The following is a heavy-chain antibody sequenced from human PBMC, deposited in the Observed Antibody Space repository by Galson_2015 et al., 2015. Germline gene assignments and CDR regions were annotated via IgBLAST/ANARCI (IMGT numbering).Heavy chain of an antibody. Sequence: ETLSLTCAVYGGSFSGYYWSWIRQPPGKGLEWIGEINHSGSTSYNPSLKSRVTISVDTSKNQFSLKLSSVTAADTAVYYCASSRMYSSGWYYFDYWGQGTLVTVSS. V-gene: IGHV4-34*01. CDR3: ASSRMYSSGWYYFDY. D-gene: IGHD6-19*01. J-gene: IGHJ4*02. CDR1: GGSFSGYY. CDR2: INHSGST.